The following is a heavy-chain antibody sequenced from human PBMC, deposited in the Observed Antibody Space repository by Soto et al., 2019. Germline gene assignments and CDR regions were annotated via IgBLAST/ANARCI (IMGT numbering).Heavy chain of an antibody. CDR3: ARTRGYSDYDLDY. V-gene: IGHV1-2*02. Sequence: QVQLVQSGAEVKKPGASVKVSCRASGYTFTGYYIHWVRQAPGQGLEWMGWINPTTGDTNYAQNFQGRVTMTRDTSIYTAFMGLSRLTFDDTAIYYCARTRGYSDYDLDYWGQGTLVTVSS. CDR2: INPTTGDT. CDR1: GYTFTGYY. D-gene: IGHD5-12*01. J-gene: IGHJ4*02.